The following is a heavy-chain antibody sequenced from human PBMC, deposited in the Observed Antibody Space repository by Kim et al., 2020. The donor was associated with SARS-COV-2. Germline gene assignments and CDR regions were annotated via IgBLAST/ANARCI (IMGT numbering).Heavy chain of an antibody. V-gene: IGHV4-34*01. CDR1: GGSFSGYY. Sequence: SETLSLTCAVYGGSFSGYYWSWIRQPPGKGLEWIGEINHSGSTNYNPSLKSRVTISVDTSKNQLSLKLSSVTAADTAVYYCARVTYYDFWSGYYTSSSGFDYWGQGTLVTVSS. CDR3: ARVTYYDFWSGYYTSSSGFDY. CDR2: INHSGST. J-gene: IGHJ4*02. D-gene: IGHD3-3*01.